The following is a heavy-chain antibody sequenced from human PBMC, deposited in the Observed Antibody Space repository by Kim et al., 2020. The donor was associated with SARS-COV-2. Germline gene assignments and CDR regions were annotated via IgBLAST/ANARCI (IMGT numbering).Heavy chain of an antibody. J-gene: IGHJ5*02. D-gene: IGHD3-3*01. V-gene: IGHV3-74*01. CDR3: ARETYYDFWSGYYINWFDP. Sequence: GGSLRLSCAASGFTFSSYWMHWVRQAPGKGLVWVSRINSDGSSTSYADSVKGRFTISRDNAKNTLYLQMNSLRAEDTAVYYCARETYYDFWSGYYINWFDPWGQGTLVTVSS. CDR2: INSDGSST. CDR1: GFTFSSYW.